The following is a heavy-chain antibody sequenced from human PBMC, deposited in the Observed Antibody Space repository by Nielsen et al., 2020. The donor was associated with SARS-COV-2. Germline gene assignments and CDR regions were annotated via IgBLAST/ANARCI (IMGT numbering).Heavy chain of an antibody. D-gene: IGHD6-6*01. J-gene: IGHJ3*02. CDR2: ISSSSSYI. V-gene: IGHV3-21*01. CDR3: WCSSSSPSLGDAFDI. CDR1: GFTFSSYS. Sequence: GESLKISCAASGFTFSSYSMNWVRQAPGKGLEWVSSISSSSSYIYYADSVKGRFTISRDNSKNTLYLQMNSLRAEDTAVYYCWCSSSSPSLGDAFDIWGQGTMVTVSS.